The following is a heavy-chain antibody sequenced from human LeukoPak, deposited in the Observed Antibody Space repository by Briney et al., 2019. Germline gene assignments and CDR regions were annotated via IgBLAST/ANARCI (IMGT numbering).Heavy chain of an antibody. D-gene: IGHD2-2*01. CDR3: ARTTEDCSSTSCYQYWFDP. CDR1: GVSISSYY. J-gene: IGHJ5*02. CDR2: IYYSGST. Sequence: SETLSLTCAVSGVSISSYYWSWIRQPPGQGLEGMGYIYYSGSTNYNPSPKSRVTISVDTSKNQCSLKLNSVTAADTAVYYCARTTEDCSSTSCYQYWFDPWGQGTLVTVSS. V-gene: IGHV4-59*01.